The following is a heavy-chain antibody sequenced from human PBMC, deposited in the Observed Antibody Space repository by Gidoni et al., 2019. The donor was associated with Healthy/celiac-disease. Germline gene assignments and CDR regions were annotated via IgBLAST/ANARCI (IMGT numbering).Heavy chain of an antibody. D-gene: IGHD6-19*01. CDR2: IWYDGSNK. J-gene: IGHJ6*02. V-gene: IGHV3-33*01. Sequence: QVQLVESGGGVVQPGRSLRLSCAASGLTFSSYGMHWVLQAPGKGLEWVAVIWYDGSNKYYADSVKGRFTISRDNSKNTLYLQMNSLRAEDTAVYYCARGPPPGQSNYYYYYGMDVWGQGTTVTVSS. CDR1: GLTFSSYG. CDR3: ARGPPPGQSNYYYYYGMDV.